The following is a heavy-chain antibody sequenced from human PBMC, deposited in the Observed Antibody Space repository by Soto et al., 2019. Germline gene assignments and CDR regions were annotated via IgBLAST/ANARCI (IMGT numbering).Heavy chain of an antibody. Sequence: GGSMRLSCAASGFTFCSYAMGWVRQAPGKGLEWVSAISGSGGSTYYADSVKGRFTISRDNSKNTLYLQMNSLRAEDTAVYYCAKASEKNHKYYDILTGYYTPYFDYWGQGTLVTVSS. V-gene: IGHV3-23*01. D-gene: IGHD3-9*01. CDR1: GFTFCSYA. J-gene: IGHJ4*02. CDR2: ISGSGGST. CDR3: AKASEKNHKYYDILTGYYTPYFDY.